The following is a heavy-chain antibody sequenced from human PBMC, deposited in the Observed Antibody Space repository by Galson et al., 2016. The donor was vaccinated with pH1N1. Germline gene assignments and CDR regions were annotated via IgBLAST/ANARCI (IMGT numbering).Heavy chain of an antibody. J-gene: IGHJ4*02. CDR3: ARHRVSQQTFFDL. D-gene: IGHD5/OR15-5a*01. CDR1: GGSLRSQF. CDR2: VYYSGAV. Sequence: ETLSLTCTVSGGSLRSQFWSWVRQPPGKELEWIGFVYYSGAVIYNPSLESRVTIEVDASRDQFSLKLRSVTASDSARYFCARHRVSQQTFFDLWGPGALVTVSS. V-gene: IGHV4-59*08.